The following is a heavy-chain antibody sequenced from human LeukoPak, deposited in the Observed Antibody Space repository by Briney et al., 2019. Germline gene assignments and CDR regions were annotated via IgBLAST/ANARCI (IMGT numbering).Heavy chain of an antibody. CDR3: ATITPTVTTVYFDY. D-gene: IGHD4-17*01. J-gene: IGHJ4*02. CDR2: ISSSSSYI. Sequence: GGSLRLSCAASGFTFSSYSMNWVRQAPGKGLEWVSSISSSSSYIYYADSVKGRFTISRDNAKNSLYLQTNSLRAEDTAVYYCATITPTVTTVYFDYWGQGTPVTVSS. V-gene: IGHV3-21*01. CDR1: GFTFSSYS.